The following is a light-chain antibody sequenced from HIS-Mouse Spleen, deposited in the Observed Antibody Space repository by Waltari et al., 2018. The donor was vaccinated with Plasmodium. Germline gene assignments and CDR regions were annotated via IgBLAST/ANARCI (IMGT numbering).Light chain of an antibody. J-gene: IGLJ1*01. CDR1: SSDVGGYNY. CDR3: CSYAGSYTYV. V-gene: IGLV2-11*01. Sequence: QSALTQPRSVSGSPGQSVTISCTGPSSDVGGYNYVSWYQQHPGKAPKLLIYDVSKRPSGVPDRFSGSKSGNRASLTISGLQAEDEADYYCCSYAGSYTYVFGTGTKVTVL. CDR2: DVS.